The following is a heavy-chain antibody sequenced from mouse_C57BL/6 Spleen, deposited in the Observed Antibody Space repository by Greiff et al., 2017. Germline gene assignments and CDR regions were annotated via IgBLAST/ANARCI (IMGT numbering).Heavy chain of an antibody. CDR3: ARQALDGYRYFDV. D-gene: IGHD2-3*01. J-gene: IGHJ1*03. V-gene: IGHV5-12*01. CDR1: GFTFSDYY. Sequence: EVKLMESGGGLVQPGGSLKLSCAASGFTFSDYYMYWVRQTPEKRLEWVAYISNGGGSTYYPDTVKGRFTISRDNAKNTLYLQMSRLKSEDTAMYYCARQALDGYRYFDVWGTGTTVTVSS. CDR2: ISNGGGST.